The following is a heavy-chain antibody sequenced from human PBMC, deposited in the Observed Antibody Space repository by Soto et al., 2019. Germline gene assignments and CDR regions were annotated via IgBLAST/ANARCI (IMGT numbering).Heavy chain of an antibody. D-gene: IGHD2-15*01. CDR3: ASRYCSGGSCYPDAFDI. Sequence: GESLKISCKGSGYSFTSYWIGWVRQMPGKGLEWMGIIYPGDSDTRYSPSFQGQVTISADKSISTAYLQWSSLKASDTAMYYCASRYCSGGSCYPDAFDIWGQGTMVTVSS. CDR1: GYSFTSYW. CDR2: IYPGDSDT. J-gene: IGHJ3*02. V-gene: IGHV5-51*01.